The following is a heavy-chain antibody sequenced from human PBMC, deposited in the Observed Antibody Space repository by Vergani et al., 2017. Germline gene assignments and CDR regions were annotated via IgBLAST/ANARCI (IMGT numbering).Heavy chain of an antibody. CDR2: IYYSGST. J-gene: IGHJ3*02. Sequence: QVQLQESGPGLVKPSQTLSLTCTVSGGSISSGGYYWSWIRQHPGKGLEWIGCIYYSGSTYYNPSLKSLVTISVDTSKNQFSLKLSSVTAADTAVYYCAGSGITMVRGVIPDAFDIWGQGTMVTVSS. V-gene: IGHV4-31*01. CDR3: AGSGITMVRGVIPDAFDI. D-gene: IGHD3-10*01. CDR1: GGSISSGGYY.